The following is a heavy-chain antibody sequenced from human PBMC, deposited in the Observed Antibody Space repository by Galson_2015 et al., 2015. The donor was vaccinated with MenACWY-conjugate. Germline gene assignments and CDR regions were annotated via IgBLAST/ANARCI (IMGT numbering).Heavy chain of an antibody. Sequence: SLRLSCAASGFTFSDYTMNWVRQTPGKGLEWVSYISITSSTIYYADSVKGRFTISRDNAKKSLYPQMNGLRDEDTAVYYCARGQWFGELLTYYFDYWGQGTLVTVSS. J-gene: IGHJ4*02. CDR1: GFTFSDYT. CDR3: ARGQWFGELLTYYFDY. CDR2: ISITSSTI. V-gene: IGHV3-48*02. D-gene: IGHD3-10*01.